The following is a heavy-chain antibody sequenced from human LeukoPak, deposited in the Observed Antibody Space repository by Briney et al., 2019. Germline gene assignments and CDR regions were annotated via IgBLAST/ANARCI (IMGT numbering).Heavy chain of an antibody. D-gene: IGHD3-9*01. CDR3: ATEYTKLRYFDWLSH. J-gene: IGHJ5*02. CDR2: FDPEDGET. CDR1: GNTLTELA. Sequence: ASVKVSCKVSGNTLTELATHWVRQAPGKGLEWMGGFDPEDGETIYAQKFQGRVTLTEDTSTDTAYMELYSLRSEDTAVYYCATEYTKLRYFDWLSHWGQGTLVTASS. V-gene: IGHV1-24*01.